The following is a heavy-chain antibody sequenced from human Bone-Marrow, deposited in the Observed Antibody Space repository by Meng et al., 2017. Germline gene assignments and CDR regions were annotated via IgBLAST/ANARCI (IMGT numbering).Heavy chain of an antibody. CDR2: MNPDGSEK. D-gene: IGHD3-10*01. V-gene: IGHV3-7*01. CDR1: GFAFSNSW. Sequence: GGSLRLSCAASGFAFSNSWMNWVRLAPGKGLEWVASMNPDGSEKYYVGSVKGRFTISRDNAKDSLYLQMNSLRAEDTAVYYCARFTMVRGVIINGYYYYGMDVWGQGTTVTVSS. J-gene: IGHJ6*02. CDR3: ARFTMVRGVIINGYYYYGMDV.